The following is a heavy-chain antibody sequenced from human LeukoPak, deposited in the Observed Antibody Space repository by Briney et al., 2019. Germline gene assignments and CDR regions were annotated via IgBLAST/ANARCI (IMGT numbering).Heavy chain of an antibody. Sequence: PGGSLRLSCAASGFTFSSYGMHWVRQAPGKGLEGVAVISYDGSNQYYADSVKGRFTISRDNSKNTLYLQMDSLRAEDTAVYYCAKARYCTSTSCYRLTYYYYYGMDVWGQGTTVAVSS. CDR3: AKARYCTSTSCYRLTYYYYYGMDV. J-gene: IGHJ6*02. CDR2: ISYDGSNQ. V-gene: IGHV3-30*18. CDR1: GFTFSSYG. D-gene: IGHD2-2*01.